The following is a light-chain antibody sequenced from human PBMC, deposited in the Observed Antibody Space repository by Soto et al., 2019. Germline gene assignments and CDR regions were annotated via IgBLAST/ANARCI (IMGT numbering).Light chain of an antibody. Sequence: EIVLTQSLGTLSLSPGERATLSCRASQSVNNNKLAWYQQKPGQAPRLLIYDASSRATDIPDRFSGSGSGTDFTVTIRRLEPEDFAVYYCQQYGRSPLTFGGGTKVEIK. CDR1: QSVNNNK. CDR3: QQYGRSPLT. V-gene: IGKV3-20*01. CDR2: DAS. J-gene: IGKJ4*01.